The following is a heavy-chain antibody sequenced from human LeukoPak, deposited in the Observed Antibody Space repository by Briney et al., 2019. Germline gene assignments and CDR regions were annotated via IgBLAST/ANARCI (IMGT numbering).Heavy chain of an antibody. J-gene: IGHJ6*02. Sequence: GGALRLSCAASGFTFSSYAMSWVRQAPGKGLEWVSSISGSGGSTYYADSVEGRFTISRDNSKNTLYLQMNSLRAEDTAVYYCGRIAINANNGMDVWGQGTTVTVSS. V-gene: IGHV3-23*01. CDR2: ISGSGGST. D-gene: IGHD1/OR15-1a*01. CDR1: GFTFSSYA. CDR3: GRIAINANNGMDV.